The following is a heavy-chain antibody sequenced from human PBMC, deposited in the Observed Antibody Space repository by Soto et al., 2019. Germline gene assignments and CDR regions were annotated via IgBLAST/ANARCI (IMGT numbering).Heavy chain of an antibody. CDR3: AKDLYYYDSSGSYGGAFDI. Sequence: GGSLRLSCAASGFTFSSFAMHWVRQAPGKGLEWVAVISYDGSNKYYADSVKGRFTISRDNSENTLFLQMDSLRAEDTAVYYCAKDLYYYDSSGSYGGAFDIWGQGTMVTVSS. V-gene: IGHV3-30*18. D-gene: IGHD3-22*01. CDR2: ISYDGSNK. J-gene: IGHJ3*02. CDR1: GFTFSSFA.